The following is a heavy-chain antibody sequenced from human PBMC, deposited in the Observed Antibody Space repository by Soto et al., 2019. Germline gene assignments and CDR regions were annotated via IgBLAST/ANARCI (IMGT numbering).Heavy chain of an antibody. CDR1: GFTFSSYG. CDR3: ARDYYYDSSGLPLTWAP. V-gene: IGHV3-30*03. CDR2: ISYDGSNK. J-gene: IGHJ5*02. Sequence: GGSLRLSCAASGFTFSSYGMHWVRQAPGKGLEWVAVISYDGSNKYYADSVKGRFTISRDNSKNTLYLQMNSLRAEDTAVYYCARDYYYDSSGLPLTWAPWGQGTLVTVSS. D-gene: IGHD3-22*01.